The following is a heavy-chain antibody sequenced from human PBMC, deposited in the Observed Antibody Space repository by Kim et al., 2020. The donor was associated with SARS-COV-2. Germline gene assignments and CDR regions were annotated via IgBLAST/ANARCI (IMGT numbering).Heavy chain of an antibody. V-gene: IGHV3-30*03. CDR1: GFTFSSYG. Sequence: GGSLRLSCAASGFTFSSYGMHWVRQAPGKGLEWVAVISYDGSNKYYADSVKGRFTISRDNSKNTLYLQMNSLRAEDTAVYYCALRDTGDYYYYYGMDVWGQGTTVTVSS. D-gene: IGHD7-27*01. CDR2: ISYDGSNK. CDR3: ALRDTGDYYYYYGMDV. J-gene: IGHJ6*02.